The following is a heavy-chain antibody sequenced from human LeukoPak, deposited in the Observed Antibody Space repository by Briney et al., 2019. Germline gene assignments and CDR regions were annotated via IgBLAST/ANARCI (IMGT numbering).Heavy chain of an antibody. V-gene: IGHV3-30*04. D-gene: IGHD3-9*01. J-gene: IGHJ4*02. CDR2: ISYDGSNK. Sequence: GGSLRLSCAASGFTFSSYAMHWVRQAPGKGLEWVAVISYDGSNKYYADSVKGRFTISRDNSKNTLYLQMNSLRVEDTAVYYCAKDYHYDILSGYFDYWGQGTLATVSS. CDR1: GFTFSSYA. CDR3: AKDYHYDILSGYFDY.